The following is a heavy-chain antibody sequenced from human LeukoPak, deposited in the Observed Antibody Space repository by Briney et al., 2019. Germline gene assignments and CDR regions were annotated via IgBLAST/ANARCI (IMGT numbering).Heavy chain of an antibody. V-gene: IGHV3-7*01. CDR1: GFIFSNYW. CDR2: IKKDGSET. J-gene: IGHJ4*02. Sequence: GGSLRLSCAASGFIFSNYWMSWVRQVPGKGLDGVGNIKKDGSETYYVDSVKGRFIISRDNAKNSLFLQMNSLRAEDTAVYYCARDRGLGSNAWYFPLDFWGQGTLVTVSS. D-gene: IGHD6-13*01. CDR3: ARDRGLGSNAWYFPLDF.